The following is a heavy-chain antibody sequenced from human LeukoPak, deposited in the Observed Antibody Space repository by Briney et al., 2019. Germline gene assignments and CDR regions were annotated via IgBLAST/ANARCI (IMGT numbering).Heavy chain of an antibody. Sequence: PSETLSLTCSVSNSSISSDYYWGWIRQSPGKGLEWIGSIYHSGTTHYYPSLKNRVSMSIDTSRNQFSLQLNSVTAADTAVYYCARALYETSGHTFDSWGQGTLVTVSS. CDR1: NSSISSDYY. D-gene: IGHD3-22*01. CDR2: IYHSGTT. V-gene: IGHV4-38-2*02. J-gene: IGHJ4*02. CDR3: ARALYETSGHTFDS.